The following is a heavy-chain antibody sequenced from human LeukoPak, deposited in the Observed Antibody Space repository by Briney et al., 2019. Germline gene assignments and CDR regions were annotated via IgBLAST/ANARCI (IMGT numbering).Heavy chain of an antibody. V-gene: IGHV3-48*04. D-gene: IGHD3-10*01. J-gene: IGHJ6*03. Sequence: GGSLRLSCAASGFTFSSYAMSWVRQAPGKGLEWVSYISSSGSTIYYADSVKGRFTISRDNAKNSLYLQMNSLRAEDTAVYYCARDRVYYYYYMDVWGKGTTVTISS. CDR2: ISSSGSTI. CDR1: GFTFSSYA. CDR3: ARDRVYYYYYMDV.